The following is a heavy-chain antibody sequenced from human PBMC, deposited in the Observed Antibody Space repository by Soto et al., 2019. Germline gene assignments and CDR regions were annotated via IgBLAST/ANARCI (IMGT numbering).Heavy chain of an antibody. D-gene: IGHD3-3*01. CDR1: GFTFSSYG. CDR2: IWYDGSNK. CDR3: ASRGGRFLEWYPLDY. Sequence: SLRLSCAASGFTFSSYGMHWVRQAPGKGLEWVAVIWYDGSNKYYADSVKGRFTISRDNSKNTLYLQMNSLRAEDTAVYYCASRGGRFLEWYPLDYWGQGTLVTVSS. J-gene: IGHJ4*02. V-gene: IGHV3-33*01.